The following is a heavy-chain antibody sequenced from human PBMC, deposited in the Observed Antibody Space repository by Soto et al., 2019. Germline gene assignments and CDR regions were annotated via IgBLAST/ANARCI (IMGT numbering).Heavy chain of an antibody. Sequence: GGSLRLSCTASGFTFGDYAMSWVRQAPGKGLEWVGFIRSKAYGGTTEYAASVKGRFTISRDDSKSIAYLQMNSLKTEHPAVYYCPLTDHYTQSASDSWGQGTLVTVSS. CDR2: IRSKAYGGTT. V-gene: IGHV3-49*04. CDR1: GFTFGDYA. J-gene: IGHJ4*02. CDR3: PLTDHYTQSASDS. D-gene: IGHD4-4*01.